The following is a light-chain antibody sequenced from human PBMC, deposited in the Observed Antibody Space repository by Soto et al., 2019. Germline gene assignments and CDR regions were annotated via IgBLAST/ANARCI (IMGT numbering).Light chain of an antibody. V-gene: IGKV1-5*03. Sequence: DIQMAQSPSTLSASVGDRVTITCRASQSTSSYLAWYQQKQGKATKLLIYETSILQSGVPSRFSGSGSGTDLTINISSLQSEDCELYYGQHTLKWPPTFGQGTKVDIK. CDR2: ETS. CDR3: QHTLKWPPT. J-gene: IGKJ1*01. CDR1: QSTSSY.